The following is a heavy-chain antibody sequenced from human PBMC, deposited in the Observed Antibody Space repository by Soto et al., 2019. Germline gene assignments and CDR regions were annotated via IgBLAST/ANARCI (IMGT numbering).Heavy chain of an antibody. D-gene: IGHD5-12*01. CDR2: IIPIFGTA. J-gene: IGHJ6*01. CDR1: GGTFSSYA. V-gene: IGHV1-69*06. CDR3: ATKDPSGRVASIVATYYYYGMDV. Sequence: SVKVSCKASGGTFSSYAISWVRQAPGQGLEWMGGIIPIFGTANYAQKFQGRVTMTEDRSTDTAYMELSSLRSEDTAVYYCATKDPSGRVASIVATYYYYGMDVWGQGTTVTVSS.